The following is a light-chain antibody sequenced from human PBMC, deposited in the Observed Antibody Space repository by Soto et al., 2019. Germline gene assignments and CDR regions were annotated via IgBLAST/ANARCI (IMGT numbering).Light chain of an antibody. CDR1: QSVNSN. CDR2: GIS. V-gene: IGKV3-15*01. CDR3: QQRSNWPSIT. J-gene: IGKJ5*01. Sequence: EMVMTQSPAILSVSPGESATLSCRASQSVNSNYLAWYQQHPGQPPRLLIYGISTRATGIPARFSGSGSGTEFSLTISSLQSEDFAVYYCQQRSNWPSITFGQGTRLEIK.